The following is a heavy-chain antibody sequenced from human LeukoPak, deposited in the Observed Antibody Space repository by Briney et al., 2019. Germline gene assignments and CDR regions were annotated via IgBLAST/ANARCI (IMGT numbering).Heavy chain of an antibody. J-gene: IGHJ4*02. CDR1: GFTFSSYA. CDR2: IFGSGGST. V-gene: IGHV3-23*01. Sequence: PGGSLRLSCAASGFTFSSYAMYWVRQAPGKGLEWMSGIFGSGGSTHYADSVKGRFTISRDNSKNTVYLQMNSLRAEDTAVYYCAKITTGYSSGRFPGWPVDYWGQGTLVTVSS. CDR3: AKITTGYSSGRFPGWPVDY. D-gene: IGHD6-19*01.